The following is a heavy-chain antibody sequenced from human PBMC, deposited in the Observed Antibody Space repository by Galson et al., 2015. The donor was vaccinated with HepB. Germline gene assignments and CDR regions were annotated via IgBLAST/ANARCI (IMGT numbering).Heavy chain of an antibody. CDR3: AGESRYCSGGICYAGGDYYYYYGMDV. Sequence: SLRLSCAPSGFTFSIYWMHWVRQVPGKGLVWVSRINSDGNSASYADSVKGRFIISRDNAKNTLYLYMNSLRVEDTAVYYCAGESRYCSGGICYAGGDYYYYYGMDVWGQGTTVTVSS. V-gene: IGHV3-74*01. CDR1: GFTFSIYW. D-gene: IGHD2-15*01. J-gene: IGHJ6*02. CDR2: INSDGNSA.